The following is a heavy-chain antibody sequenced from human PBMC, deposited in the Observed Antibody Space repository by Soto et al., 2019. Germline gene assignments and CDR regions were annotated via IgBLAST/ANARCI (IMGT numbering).Heavy chain of an antibody. J-gene: IGHJ5*01. V-gene: IGHV3-23*01. CDR1: GFTFSSHA. CDR3: AKEGSGGNWFDS. CDR2: SGSSGAT. Sequence: HPGGSLRLSCAASGFTFSSHAMSWVRQSHGKGPEWVAASGSSGATYFADSVKGRFTISRDNSKNTLFLEMNSLSPEDTGVYFCAKEGSGGNWFDSWGQGTLVTVS.